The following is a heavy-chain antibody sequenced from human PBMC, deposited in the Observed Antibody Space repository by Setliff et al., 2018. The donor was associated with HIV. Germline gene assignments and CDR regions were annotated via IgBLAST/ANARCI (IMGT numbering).Heavy chain of an antibody. CDR2: LHSSGDA. V-gene: IGHV4-61*09. J-gene: IGHJ4*02. CDR1: GGSVSSSSYY. Sequence: SETLSLTCSVSGGSVSSSSYYWTWIRQPAGKGLEWIGHLHSSGDAYYGPSLQSRVAMSLDTSKNQFPLKLSSVTAADTAVYYCARSPRIGVAGEFEYWGQGTLVTVSS. CDR3: ARSPRIGVAGEFEY. D-gene: IGHD6-19*01.